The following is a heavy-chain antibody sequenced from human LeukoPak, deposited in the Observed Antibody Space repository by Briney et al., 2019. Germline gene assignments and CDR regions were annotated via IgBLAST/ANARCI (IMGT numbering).Heavy chain of an antibody. D-gene: IGHD1-26*01. J-gene: IGHJ4*02. CDR3: ARAYSGSYPFDY. V-gene: IGHV4-59*01. CDR2: IYYSGST. Sequence: SETLSLTCTVSGGSISSYYWSWIRQPPGKGLEWIGYIYYSGSTNYNPSLKSRVAISVDTSKNQFSLKLSSVTAADTAVYYCARAYSGSYPFDYWGQGTLVTVSS. CDR1: GGSISSYY.